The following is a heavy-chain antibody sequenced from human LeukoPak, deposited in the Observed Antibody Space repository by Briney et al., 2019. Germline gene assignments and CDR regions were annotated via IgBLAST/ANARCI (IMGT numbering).Heavy chain of an antibody. Sequence: PSETLSLTCTVSGGSISPYQWIWIRQSAGKRLEWIGLIRNSGSADYNPSLKSRVTLSIDTSKSQISLRLTSVTAADTAVYYCATGSYSGGFDKWGQGTLVIVSS. CDR1: GGSISPYQ. J-gene: IGHJ4*02. CDR3: ATGSYSGGFDK. CDR2: IRNSGSA. D-gene: IGHD2-8*02. V-gene: IGHV4-4*07.